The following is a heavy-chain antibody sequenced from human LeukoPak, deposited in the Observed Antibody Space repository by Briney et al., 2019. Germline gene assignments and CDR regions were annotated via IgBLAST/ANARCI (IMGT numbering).Heavy chain of an antibody. D-gene: IGHD5/OR15-5a*01. J-gene: IGHJ5*02. CDR3: ARDPSSFPDP. CDR1: GGTFSSYA. V-gene: IGHV1-18*01. Sequence: GASVKVSCKASGGTFSSYAISWVRQAPGQGLEWMGWISAYNGNTNYAQKLQGRVTMTTDTSTSTAYMELRSLRSDDTAVYYCARDPSSFPDPWGQGTLVTVSS. CDR2: ISAYNGNT.